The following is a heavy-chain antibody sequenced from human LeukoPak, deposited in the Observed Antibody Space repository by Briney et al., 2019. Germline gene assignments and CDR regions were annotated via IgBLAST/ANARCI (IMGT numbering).Heavy chain of an antibody. CDR3: ARGAGRQLVRWFDP. CDR2: IIPIFGTA. Sequence: GASVKVTCKASGGTFSSYAISWVRQAPGRGLEWMGGIIPIFGTANYAQKFQGRVTITADESTSTAYMELSSLRPEDTAVYYCARGAGRQLVRWFDPWGQGTLVTVSS. J-gene: IGHJ5*02. V-gene: IGHV1-69*13. CDR1: GGTFSSYA. D-gene: IGHD6-13*01.